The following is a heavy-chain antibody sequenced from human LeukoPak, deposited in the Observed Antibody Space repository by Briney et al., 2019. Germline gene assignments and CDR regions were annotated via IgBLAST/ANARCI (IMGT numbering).Heavy chain of an antibody. J-gene: IGHJ4*02. Sequence: SVKVSCKASGGTFISYAISWVRQAPGQGLEWMGGIIPIFGTANYAQKFQGRVTITADKSTSTAYMELSSLRSEDTAVYYCARDVYGSGSFCHYWGQGTLVTVSS. V-gene: IGHV1-69*06. D-gene: IGHD3-10*01. CDR1: GGTFISYA. CDR3: ARDVYGSGSFCHY. CDR2: IIPIFGTA.